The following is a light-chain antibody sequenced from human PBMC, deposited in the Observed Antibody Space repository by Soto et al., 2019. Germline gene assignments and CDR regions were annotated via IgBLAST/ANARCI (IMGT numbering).Light chain of an antibody. J-gene: IGKJ1*01. CDR2: AAN. CDR1: QTIGSY. CDR3: QQSYSTPPT. Sequence: DIQMTQSPSSLSASVGDRVTITCRASQTIGSYLNWYRQQPGKAPKLLIYAANTSQSGVPSRFSGSGSGTDFTLTISTLQPDDFATYYCQQSYSTPPTFGQGTKVEIK. V-gene: IGKV1-39*01.